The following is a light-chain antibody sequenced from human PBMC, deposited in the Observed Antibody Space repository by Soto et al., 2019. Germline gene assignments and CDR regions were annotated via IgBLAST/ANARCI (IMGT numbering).Light chain of an antibody. V-gene: IGLV2-8*01. J-gene: IGLJ1*01. CDR3: RSCAGSNNPYV. CDR2: EVY. Sequence: QSALTQPPSASGSPGQSVTISCTGTSSDVGGCKFVSWYQQHPGTAPRLIIYEVYKRPSGVPDRFSGSKSGNTASLTVTGLQAEDEADYYCRSCAGSNNPYVFGTGTKLTVL. CDR1: SSDVGGCKF.